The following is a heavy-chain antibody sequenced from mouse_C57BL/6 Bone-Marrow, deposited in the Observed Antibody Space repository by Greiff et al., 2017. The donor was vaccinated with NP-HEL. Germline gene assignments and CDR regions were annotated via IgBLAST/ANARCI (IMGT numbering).Heavy chain of an antibody. Sequence: VQLQQPGAELVKPGASVKLSCKASGYTFTSYWMHWVKQRPGQGLEWIGMIHPNSGSTNYNEKFKSKATLTVDKSSSTAYMQLGSLTSEDSAVYYCARGLLWLRRRDYYAMDYWGQGTSVTVSS. CDR1: GYTFTSYW. CDR3: ARGLLWLRRRDYYAMDY. V-gene: IGHV1-64*01. D-gene: IGHD2-2*01. CDR2: IHPNSGST. J-gene: IGHJ4*01.